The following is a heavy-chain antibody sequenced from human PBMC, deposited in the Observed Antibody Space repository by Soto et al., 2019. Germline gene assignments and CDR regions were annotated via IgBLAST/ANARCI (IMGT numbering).Heavy chain of an antibody. D-gene: IGHD3-22*01. J-gene: IGHJ4*02. CDR3: AQDTYYHDTTGYYYFDS. CDR2: ISYDGNNK. CDR1: GFTFSSYG. Sequence: TGGSLRLSCAASGFTFSSYGMHWVRQAPGKGLEWVAVISYDGNNKYYTDSVKGRFTISRDNSKNTLDLQMNNLRAEDTAVYYCAQDTYYHDTTGYYYFDSWGQGTLVTVSS. V-gene: IGHV3-30*18.